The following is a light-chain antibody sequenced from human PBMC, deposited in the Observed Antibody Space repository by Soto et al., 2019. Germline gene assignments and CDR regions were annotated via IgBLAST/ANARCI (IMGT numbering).Light chain of an antibody. Sequence: DIQMIQSPSSLSASIGDRVTITCQASQDISNNLNWYQQKPGKAPKLLIYDASNLKTGVPSRFSGSGSETDFTFTISSLQPEDIATYYCQQYFHRLLTFGGGTKVEI. V-gene: IGKV1-33*01. J-gene: IGKJ4*01. CDR1: QDISNN. CDR2: DAS. CDR3: QQYFHRLLT.